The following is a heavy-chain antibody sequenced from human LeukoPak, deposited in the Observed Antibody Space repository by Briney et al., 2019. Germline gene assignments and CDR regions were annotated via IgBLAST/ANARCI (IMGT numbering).Heavy chain of an antibody. CDR3: ARDQGLRYFDWLFSGGYYYGMDV. CDR2: IWYDGSNK. J-gene: IGHJ6*02. D-gene: IGHD3-9*01. CDR1: GFTFSSYG. Sequence: QPGGSLRLSCAASGFTFSSYGMHWVRQAPGKGLEWVAVIWYDGSNKYYADSVKGRFTISRDNSKNTLYLQMNSLRAEDTAVYYCARDQGLRYFDWLFSGGYYYGMDVWGQGTTVTVSS. V-gene: IGHV3-33*01.